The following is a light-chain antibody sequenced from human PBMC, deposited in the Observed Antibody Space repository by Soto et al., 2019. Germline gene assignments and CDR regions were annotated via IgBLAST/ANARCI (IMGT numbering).Light chain of an antibody. CDR2: WAS. Sequence: IVLTQSPESLGVSLGERVTIDCRSSERLFHESCNRNNQTLFYHKPGPPPKFLLYWASTRESGVPDRFVGRGSETVFTLTITSLQAEDVAVYYCQQFHSLPFTFGQGTRLDIK. CDR1: ERLFHESCNRNN. J-gene: IGKJ5*01. V-gene: IGKV4-1*01. CDR3: QQFHSLPFT.